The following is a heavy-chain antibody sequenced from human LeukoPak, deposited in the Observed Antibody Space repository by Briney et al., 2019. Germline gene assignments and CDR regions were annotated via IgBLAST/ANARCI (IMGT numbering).Heavy chain of an antibody. CDR1: GFTFTSYS. CDR2: ISGGGGST. Sequence: GGSLRHSCAASGFTFTSYSMNWVRQAPGKGLEWVSTISGGGGSTYYADSVKGRFTISRDNSKNTLYLQVNSLRAEDTAVYYCAKGGKWDVTPFDYWGQGTLVTVSS. CDR3: AKGGKWDVTPFDY. J-gene: IGHJ4*02. D-gene: IGHD1-26*01. V-gene: IGHV3-23*01.